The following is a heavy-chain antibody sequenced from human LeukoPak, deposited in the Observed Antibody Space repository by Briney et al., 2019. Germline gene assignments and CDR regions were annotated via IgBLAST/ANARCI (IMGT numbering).Heavy chain of an antibody. V-gene: IGHV3-30*04. CDR1: GFTFSSYT. J-gene: IGHJ2*01. Sequence: GGSLRLSCAASGFTFSSYTMHWVRQAPGKGLEWVAVIAFGGSNKYYADFMKGRLTISRDNSKNTLYLEMNSLRPEDTAMYYCVKGRATAVANWYFGLWGRGTLVTVSS. CDR2: IAFGGSNK. CDR3: VKGRATAVANWYFGL. D-gene: IGHD5-18*01.